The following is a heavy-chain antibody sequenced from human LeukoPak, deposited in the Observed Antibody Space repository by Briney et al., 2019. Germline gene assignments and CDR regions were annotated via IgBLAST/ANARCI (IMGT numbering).Heavy chain of an antibody. V-gene: IGHV3-53*01. D-gene: IGHD4-17*01. CDR2: IYSGGST. Sequence: QSGGSLRLSCAASGFTVSSNYMSWVRQAPGKGLEWVSVIYSGGSTYYADSVKGRFTISRDNSKNTLYLQMNRLRAEDTAVYYCARGEDYGDYFDYWGQGTLVTVSS. CDR3: ARGEDYGDYFDY. J-gene: IGHJ4*02. CDR1: GFTVSSNY.